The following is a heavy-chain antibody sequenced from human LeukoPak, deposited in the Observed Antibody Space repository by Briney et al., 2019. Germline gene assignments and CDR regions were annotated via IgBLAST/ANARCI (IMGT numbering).Heavy chain of an antibody. J-gene: IGHJ4*02. CDR2: ITRSGSNL. V-gene: IGHV3-21*01. Sequence: GESLTLSCVASGLTFTSSDFNWIRQAPGKGLEWLSTITRSGSNLYYADSVKGRFTTSRDDAKDSVYLQTESLRVEDTAIYYCARNFDSWGQGTLVTVSS. CDR1: GLTFTSSD. CDR3: ARNFDS.